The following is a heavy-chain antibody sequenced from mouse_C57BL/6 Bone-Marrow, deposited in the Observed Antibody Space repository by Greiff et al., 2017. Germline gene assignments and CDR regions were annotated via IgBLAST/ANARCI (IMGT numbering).Heavy chain of an antibody. CDR3: ARFLLRYYYAMDY. J-gene: IGHJ4*01. D-gene: IGHD1-1*01. CDR2: IHPTSGST. CDR1: GYTFTSYW. V-gene: IGHV1-64*01. Sequence: QVQLQQPGAELVKPGASVKLSCKASGYTFTSYWMHWVKQRPGQGLEWIGMIHPTSGSTNYNEKFKSKATLTVDKSSSTAYMQLSSLTSEDSAVYYCARFLLRYYYAMDYWGQGTSVTVSS.